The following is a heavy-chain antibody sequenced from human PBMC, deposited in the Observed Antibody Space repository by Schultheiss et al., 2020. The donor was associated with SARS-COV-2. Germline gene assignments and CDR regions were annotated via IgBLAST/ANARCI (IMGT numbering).Heavy chain of an antibody. CDR3: ARVPTRVPAALPLFDWYFDL. J-gene: IGHJ2*01. V-gene: IGHV3-74*01. CDR2: INSDGSST. CDR1: GFTFSSYS. Sequence: GESLKISCAASGFTFSSYSMNWVRQAPGKGLVWVSRINSDGSSTSYADSVKGRFTISRDNAKNTLYLQMNSLRAEDTAVYYCARVPTRVPAALPLFDWYFDLWGRGTLVTVSS. D-gene: IGHD2-2*01.